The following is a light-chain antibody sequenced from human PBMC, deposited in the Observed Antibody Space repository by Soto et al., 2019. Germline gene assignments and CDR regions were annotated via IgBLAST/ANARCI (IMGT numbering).Light chain of an antibody. CDR2: GAS. J-gene: IGKJ1*01. Sequence: DIQVTQSPSSLSASVGDRVTITCRASQSIRNYLNWYQQKPGKAPKLLIFGASSLQSGIPSRFSGSGSGTDFTLTITSLQPEDFATYYCLQTYSTPWTFGQGTKVEIK. CDR3: LQTYSTPWT. V-gene: IGKV1-39*01. CDR1: QSIRNY.